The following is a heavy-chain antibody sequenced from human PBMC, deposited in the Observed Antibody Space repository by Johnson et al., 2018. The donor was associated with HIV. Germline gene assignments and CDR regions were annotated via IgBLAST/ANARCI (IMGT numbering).Heavy chain of an antibody. V-gene: IGHV3-20*04. CDR1: GLTFDDYG. D-gene: IGHD3-9*01. CDR2: INWNGGST. J-gene: IGHJ3*02. Sequence: VQLVESGGGVVRPGGSLRLSCAASGLTFDDYGMSWVRQAPGKGLEWVSGINWNGGSTGYADSVKGRFTISRDNAKNSLYLQMNSLRAEDTALYYCARTRDILTGYYFDAFDIWGQGTMVTVSS. CDR3: ARTRDILTGYYFDAFDI.